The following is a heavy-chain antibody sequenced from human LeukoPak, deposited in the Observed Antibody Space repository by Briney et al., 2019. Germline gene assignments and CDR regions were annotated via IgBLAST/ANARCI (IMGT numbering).Heavy chain of an antibody. CDR3: ARPSRRSITMVRGGFGY. Sequence: SETLSLTCAVYGGSFSGYYWSWIRQPPGKGLEWIGEINHSGSTNYNPSLKSRVTISVDTSKNQFSLKLSSVTAADTAVYYCARPSRRSITMVRGGFGYWGQGTLVTVSS. D-gene: IGHD3-10*01. CDR2: INHSGST. J-gene: IGHJ4*02. CDR1: GGSFSGYY. V-gene: IGHV4-34*01.